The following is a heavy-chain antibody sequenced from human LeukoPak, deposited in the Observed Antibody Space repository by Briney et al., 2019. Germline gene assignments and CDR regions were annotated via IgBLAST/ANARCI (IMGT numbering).Heavy chain of an antibody. J-gene: IGHJ3*02. CDR2: VSGTGVTT. CDR3: VSRITGTVLDAFDI. D-gene: IGHD1-7*01. CDR1: GFTFSTYA. Sequence: PGGSLRLSCAASGFTFSTYAMSWVRQAPGKGLAWVSTVSGTGVTTHYADSVKGRFTISRDNAKNSLYLQMNSLRAEDTAVYYCVSRITGTVLDAFDIWGQGTMVTVSS. V-gene: IGHV3-23*01.